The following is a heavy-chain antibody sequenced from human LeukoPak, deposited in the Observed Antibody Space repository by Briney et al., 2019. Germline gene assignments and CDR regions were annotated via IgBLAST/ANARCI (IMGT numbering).Heavy chain of an antibody. Sequence: PSETLSLTCTVSGGSISSYYWSWIRQPPGKGLEWIGCIYYSGSTNYNPSLKSRVTISVDTSKNQFSLKLSSVTAADTAVYYCARDKWGAFVTWGQGTLVTVSS. CDR3: ARDKWGAFVT. CDR1: GGSISSYY. V-gene: IGHV4-59*01. J-gene: IGHJ5*02. CDR2: IYYSGST. D-gene: IGHD7-27*01.